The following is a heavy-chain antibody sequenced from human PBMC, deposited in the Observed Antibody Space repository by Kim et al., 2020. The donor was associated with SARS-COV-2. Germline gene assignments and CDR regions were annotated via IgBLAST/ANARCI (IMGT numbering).Heavy chain of an antibody. J-gene: IGHJ4*02. CDR3: AGYGYNADFDY. Sequence: SETLSLTCTVSGGSISSYYWSWIRQPPGKGLEWIGYIYYSGSTNYNPSLKSRVTISVDTSKNQFSLKLSSVTAADTAVYYCAGYGYNADFDYWGQGTLVTVSS. CDR2: IYYSGST. D-gene: IGHD5-12*01. V-gene: IGHV4-59*08. CDR1: GGSISSYY.